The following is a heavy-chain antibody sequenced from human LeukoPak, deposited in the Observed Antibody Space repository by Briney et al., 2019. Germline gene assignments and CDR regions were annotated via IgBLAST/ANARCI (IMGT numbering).Heavy chain of an antibody. CDR1: GGSISSSSYY. J-gene: IGHJ4*02. Sequence: SETLSLTCTVSGGSISSSSYYWGWIRQPPGKGLEWIGSIYYSGSTYYNPSLKSQVTISVDTSKNQFSLKLSSVTAADTAVYYCAGGPMTTADYWGQGTLVTVSS. CDR3: AGGPMTTADY. D-gene: IGHD4-11*01. CDR2: IYYSGST. V-gene: IGHV4-39*01.